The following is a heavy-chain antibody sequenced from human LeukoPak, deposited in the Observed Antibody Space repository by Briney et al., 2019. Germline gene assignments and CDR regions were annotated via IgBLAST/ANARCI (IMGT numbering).Heavy chain of an antibody. V-gene: IGHV1-18*01. D-gene: IGHD6-19*01. J-gene: IGHJ4*02. CDR2: ISAYNGNT. CDR1: GYTFTSYG. Sequence: ASVKVSCKASGYTFTSYGISWVRQAPGQGLEWMGWISAYNGNTNYAQKLQGRVTMTTDTSTSTAYMELRSLRSDDTAVYYCARVKYSSGWYVGYFDYWGQGTLVTVSS. CDR3: ARVKYSSGWYVGYFDY.